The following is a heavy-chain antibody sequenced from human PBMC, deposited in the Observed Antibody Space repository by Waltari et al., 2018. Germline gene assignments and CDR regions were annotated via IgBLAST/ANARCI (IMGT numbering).Heavy chain of an antibody. V-gene: IGHV1-2*06. J-gene: IGHJ4*02. CDR3: ATAERVRGHSSSLDY. Sequence: QVQLVQSGAEVKKPGASVKVSCKASGYTFTGYYMHWVRQAPGQGLEWMGRINPNSGCTNDAQKFQGRVTMTRDTSISTAYMELSRLRSDDTAVYYCATAERVRGHSSSLDYWGQGTLVTVSS. CDR2: INPNSGCT. D-gene: IGHD6-6*01. CDR1: GYTFTGYY.